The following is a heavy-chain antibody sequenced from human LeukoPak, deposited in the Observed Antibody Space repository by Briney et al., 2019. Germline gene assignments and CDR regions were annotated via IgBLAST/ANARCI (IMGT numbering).Heavy chain of an antibody. CDR3: VRHVARAFDI. CDR2: INHSGST. CDR1: GGSISSTSCY. J-gene: IGHJ3*02. Sequence: PSETLSLTCSVSGGSISSTSCYWGWIRQPPGKGLEWIGEINHSGSTKYNPTLKSRVTISIDTSKDQLSLKLSSMTAADTAVYSCVRHVARAFDIWGQGTKVTVSS. V-gene: IGHV4-39*01.